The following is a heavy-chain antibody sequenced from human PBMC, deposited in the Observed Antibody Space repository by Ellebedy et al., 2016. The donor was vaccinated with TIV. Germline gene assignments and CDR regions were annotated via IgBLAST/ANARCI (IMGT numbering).Heavy chain of an antibody. CDR2: VYHTGST. Sequence: MPSETLSLTCSVSGVSISDYYWSWIRQPPGQGLEWIGYVYHTGSTNYNPSLRSRVTFAVYTPKNEFSLKFSPVTTADTAIYYCARDGVEDYFDYWGQGFLVTVSS. CDR3: ARDGVEDYFDY. V-gene: IGHV4-59*01. J-gene: IGHJ4*02. CDR1: GVSISDYY. D-gene: IGHD3-10*01.